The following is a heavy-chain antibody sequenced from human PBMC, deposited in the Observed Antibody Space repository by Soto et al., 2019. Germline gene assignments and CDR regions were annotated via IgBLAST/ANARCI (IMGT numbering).Heavy chain of an antibody. CDR3: YDDHTLCTAC. D-gene: IGHD5-12*01. CDR2: ITSKSAGATT. Sequence: EVQLVESGGGLVTPGESLRLSCVASGFTFSTAWRNWVRQAPGPGLEWIGRITSKSAGATTAYAAHVKGRFTISRDDLQNTLYLQGNRLTTEDTGLQYCYDDHTLCTACWGQVTLVTVAA. J-gene: IGHJ4*02. V-gene: IGHV3-15*01. CDR1: GFTFSTAW.